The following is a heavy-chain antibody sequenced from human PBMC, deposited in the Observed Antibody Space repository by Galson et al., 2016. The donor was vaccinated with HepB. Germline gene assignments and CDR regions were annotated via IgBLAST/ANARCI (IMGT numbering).Heavy chain of an antibody. CDR1: GFTFGDYA. D-gene: IGHD1-26*01. V-gene: IGHV3-49*03. J-gene: IGHJ2*01. Sequence: SLRLSCASSGFTFGDYAISWFRQAPGKGLEWVGFIRSEANGGTTKYAASVKGRFTVSRDDSKSTAYLEMNSLRTEDTAVYYCARDLFVNVGGTTLYFDLWGRGTLVTVSS. CDR2: IRSEANGGTT. CDR3: ARDLFVNVGGTTLYFDL.